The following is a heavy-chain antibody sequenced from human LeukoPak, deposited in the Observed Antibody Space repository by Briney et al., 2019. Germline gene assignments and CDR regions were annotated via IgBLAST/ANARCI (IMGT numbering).Heavy chain of an antibody. CDR3: ARGLIEVTTDFDY. D-gene: IGHD4-11*01. CDR1: GYSFTRYD. V-gene: IGHV1-8*03. Sequence: GASVKVSCKATGYSFTRYDINWVRQATGQGLEWMGWMNPNSGNTGYAQKFQGRVTITRNTSISTAYMELSSLRSEDTAVYYCARGLIEVTTDFDYWGQGTLVTVSS. J-gene: IGHJ4*02. CDR2: MNPNSGNT.